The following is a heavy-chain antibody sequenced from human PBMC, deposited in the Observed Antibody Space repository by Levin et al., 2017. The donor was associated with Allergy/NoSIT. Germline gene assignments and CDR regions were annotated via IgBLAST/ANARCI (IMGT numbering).Heavy chain of an antibody. V-gene: IGHV4-61*01. CDR1: GGSVSSGSYY. D-gene: IGHD3-3*01. J-gene: IGHJ6*02. CDR3: AGYYDFWSGYPGDGMDV. Sequence: GSLRLSCTVSGGSVSSGSYYWSWIRQPPGKGLEWIGYIYYSGSTNYNPSLKSRVTISVDTSKNQFSLKLSSVTAADTAVYYCAGYYDFWSGYPGDGMDVWGQGTTVTVSS. CDR2: IYYSGST.